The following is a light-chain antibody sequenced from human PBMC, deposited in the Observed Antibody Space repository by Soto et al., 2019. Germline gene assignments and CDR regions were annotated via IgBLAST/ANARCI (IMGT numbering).Light chain of an antibody. V-gene: IGKV3-15*01. J-gene: IGKJ2*01. CDR3: QYYNNWYT. CDR1: QSIRSD. Sequence: EIVMTQSPATLSVSPGERATLSCRASQSIRSDLAWYQQKPGQAPRLLIHGASTRATGIPARFSGSGSGTEFTLTISGLQYEDFAVYYCQYYNNWYTFGQGTKVDIK. CDR2: GAS.